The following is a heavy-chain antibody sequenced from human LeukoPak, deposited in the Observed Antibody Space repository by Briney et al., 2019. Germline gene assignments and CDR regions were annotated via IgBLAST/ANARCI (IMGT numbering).Heavy chain of an antibody. CDR1: GFTVSSNY. V-gene: IGHV3-53*01. D-gene: IGHD2-2*01. CDR2: IYSGGST. J-gene: IGHJ4*02. CDR3: ARGYCSSTSCYQDY. Sequence: GGSLRLSCAASGFTVSSNYMSWVRQAPGKGLEWVSVIYSGGSTYYADSVKGRFTISRDNAKNSLYLQMNSLRAEDTAVYYCARGYCSSTSCYQDYWGQGTLVTVSS.